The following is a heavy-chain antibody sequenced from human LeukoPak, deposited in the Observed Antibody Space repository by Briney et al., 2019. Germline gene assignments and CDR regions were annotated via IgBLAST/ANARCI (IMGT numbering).Heavy chain of an antibody. CDR2: ISGSTGRT. Sequence: GGSLRLSCVASTFTFSTYAMSWVRQAPGKGLEWVSAISGSTGRTYYADSVKGRFTISRDNSKNTLYLQMNSLRAEDTAVYYCAKDYYDSSGSTPAAFDIWGQGTMVTVSS. CDR3: AKDYYDSSGSTPAAFDI. CDR1: TFTFSTYA. J-gene: IGHJ3*02. D-gene: IGHD3-22*01. V-gene: IGHV3-23*01.